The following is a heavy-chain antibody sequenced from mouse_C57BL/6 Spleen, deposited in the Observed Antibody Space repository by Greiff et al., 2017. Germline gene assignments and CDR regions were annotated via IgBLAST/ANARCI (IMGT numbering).Heavy chain of an antibody. D-gene: IGHD2-3*01. CDR2: IDPSDSET. V-gene: IGHV1-52*01. CDR3: ARDDGYLGYGYYAMDY. CDR1: GYTFTSYW. Sequence: QVQLQQPGAELVRPGSSVKLSCKASGYTFTSYWMHWVKQRPIQGLEWIGNIDPSDSETHYNQKFKDKATLTVDKSSSTAYMQLSSLTSEDSAVYYCARDDGYLGYGYYAMDYWGQGTSVTVSS. J-gene: IGHJ4*01.